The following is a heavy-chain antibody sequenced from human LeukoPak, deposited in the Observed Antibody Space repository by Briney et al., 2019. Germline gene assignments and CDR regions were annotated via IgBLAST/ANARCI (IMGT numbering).Heavy chain of an antibody. D-gene: IGHD6-19*01. J-gene: IGHJ3*02. CDR1: GGSISSSNW. V-gene: IGHV4-4*02. CDR3: ARTTYSSGWSDAFDI. CDR2: IYHSGST. Sequence: SETLSLTCAVSGGSISSSNWWSWVRQPPGKGLEWIGEIYHSGSTNYNPSLKSRVTISVDKSKNQFSLKLSSVTAADTAVYYCARTTYSSGWSDAFDIWGQGTMVTVSS.